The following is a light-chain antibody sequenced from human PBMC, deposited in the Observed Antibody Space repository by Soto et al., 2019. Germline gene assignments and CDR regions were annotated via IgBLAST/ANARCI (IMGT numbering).Light chain of an antibody. CDR1: QTIDNY. J-gene: IGKJ1*01. CDR3: QQLDSNPPWT. Sequence: IQLTQSPSSLSASVGDTVTISCRASQTIDNYLAWYQQYPGRAPKLLIYLASTLQSGVPSRFSGSGSGTDFQLTISSLQPEDFATYYCQQLDSNPPWTFGQGTKVDIK. V-gene: IGKV1-9*01. CDR2: LAS.